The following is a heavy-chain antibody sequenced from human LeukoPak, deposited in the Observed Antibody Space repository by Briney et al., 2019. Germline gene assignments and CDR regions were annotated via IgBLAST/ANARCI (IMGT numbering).Heavy chain of an antibody. CDR3: ARPKYGGDYFDY. CDR1: GYTFTNYY. J-gene: IGHJ4*02. CDR2: INPSGGIA. D-gene: IGHD4-23*01. Sequence: GASVKVSCKASGYTFTNYYIHWVRQAPGQGLEWMGIINPSGGIASYAQKFQGRVTMTRNTSTSTVYMELSSLRSEDTAVYYCARPKYGGDYFDYWGQGTLVTVSS. V-gene: IGHV1-46*01.